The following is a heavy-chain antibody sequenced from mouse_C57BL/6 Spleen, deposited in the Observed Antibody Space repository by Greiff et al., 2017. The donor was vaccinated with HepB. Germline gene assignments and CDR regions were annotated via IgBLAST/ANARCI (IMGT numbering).Heavy chain of an antibody. V-gene: IGHV10-1*01. CDR1: GFSFNTYA. CDR2: IRSKSNNYAT. Sequence: EVKLVESGGGLVQPKGSLKLSCAASGFSFNTYAMNWVRQAPGKGLEWVARIRSKSNNYATYYADSVKDRFTISRDDSESMLYLQMNNLKTEDTAMYYCVSLIEGYAMDYWGQGTSVTVSS. J-gene: IGHJ4*01. CDR3: VSLIEGYAMDY.